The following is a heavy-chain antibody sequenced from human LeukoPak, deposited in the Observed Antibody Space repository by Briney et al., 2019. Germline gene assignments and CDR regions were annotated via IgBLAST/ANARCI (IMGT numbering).Heavy chain of an antibody. V-gene: IGHV3-53*01. CDR2: IYTSDST. CDR1: GFTFSSYS. CDR3: AKTGITIFGVDFDY. J-gene: IGHJ4*02. D-gene: IGHD3-3*01. Sequence: GGSLRLSCAASGFTFSSYSMNWVRQAPGKGLEWVSVIYTSDSTFYADSVKGRFTITRDNSKNTLYLQMNSLRAEDTAVYYCAKTGITIFGVDFDYWGQGTLVTVSS.